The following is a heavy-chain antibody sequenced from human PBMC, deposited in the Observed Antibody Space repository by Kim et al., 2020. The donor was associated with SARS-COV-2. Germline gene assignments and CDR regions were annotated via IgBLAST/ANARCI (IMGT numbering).Heavy chain of an antibody. Sequence: GSLRLSCAASGFTFSDYYMSWIRQAPGKGLEGVSYISSSGSTIYYADSVKGRFTISRDNAKNSLYLQMNSLRAEDTAVYYCARVRGAAGPFYYYYYGMDVWGQGTTVTVSS. CDR3: ARVRGAAGPFYYYYYGMDV. J-gene: IGHJ6*02. V-gene: IGHV3-11*01. CDR1: GFTFSDYY. D-gene: IGHD6-13*01. CDR2: ISSSGSTI.